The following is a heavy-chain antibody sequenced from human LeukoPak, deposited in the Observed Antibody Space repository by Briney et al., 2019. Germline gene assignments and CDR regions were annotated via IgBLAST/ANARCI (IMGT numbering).Heavy chain of an antibody. CDR3: ARVVAVLPGWFDP. CDR1: GGSISSYY. CDR2: IYYSGST. J-gene: IGHJ5*02. D-gene: IGHD2/OR15-2a*01. V-gene: IGHV4-59*01. Sequence: PSETLSLTCTVFGGSISSYYWSWIRQPPGKGLEWIGYIYYSGSTNYNPSLKSRVTIPVDTSKNQFSLKLSSVTAADTAVYYCARVVAVLPGWFDPWGQGTLVTVSS.